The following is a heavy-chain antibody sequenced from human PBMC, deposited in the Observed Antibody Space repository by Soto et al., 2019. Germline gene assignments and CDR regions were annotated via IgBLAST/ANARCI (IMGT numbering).Heavy chain of an antibody. J-gene: IGHJ4*02. D-gene: IGHD3-3*01. CDR1: GFIFNNYA. CDR3: AKTSQAPSGYYREGFFDY. CDR2: ISGSAGITT. V-gene: IGHV3-23*01. Sequence: GGSLRLSCAASGFIFNNYAMSWVRQAPGRGLEWVSGISGSAGITTYYAESVKGRLTISRDNSKNTLYLQMNSLRVEDTAVYYCAKTSQAPSGYYREGFFDYWGQGTLVTVSS.